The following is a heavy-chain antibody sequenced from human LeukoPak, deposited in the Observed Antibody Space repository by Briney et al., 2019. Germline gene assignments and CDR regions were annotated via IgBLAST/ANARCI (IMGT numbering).Heavy chain of an antibody. CDR2: INPNSGGT. D-gene: IGHD3-22*01. CDR1: GYTFTGYY. J-gene: IGHJ3*02. V-gene: IGHV1-2*02. Sequence: ASVKVSCKASGYTFTGYYMHWVRQAPGQGLEWMGWINPNSGGTNYAQKFQGRVTMTRDTSISTAYMELSRLRSDDTAVYYCARDRAIVVATNAFDIWGQGTMVTVSS. CDR3: ARDRAIVVATNAFDI.